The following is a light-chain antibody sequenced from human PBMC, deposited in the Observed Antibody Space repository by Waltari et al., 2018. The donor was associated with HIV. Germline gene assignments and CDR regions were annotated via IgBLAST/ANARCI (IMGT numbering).Light chain of an antibody. CDR2: EVS. V-gene: IGLV2-14*01. CDR1: SSDVGAYYY. J-gene: IGLJ1*01. CDR3: SSYTGSSTLYV. Sequence: QSALTQPASVSGSPGQSITISCTGTSSDVGAYYYVSWFQLHPAKAPKLMIYEVSIRPSGVSNRFSVSTSGNTSSLTISGLQAEDEADYFCSSYTGSSTLYVFGTGTKVTVL.